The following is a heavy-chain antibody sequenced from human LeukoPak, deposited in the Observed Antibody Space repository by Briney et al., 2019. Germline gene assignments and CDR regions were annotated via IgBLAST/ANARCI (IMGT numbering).Heavy chain of an antibody. D-gene: IGHD4-23*01. CDR2: IYYSGST. V-gene: IGHV4-59*01. J-gene: IGHJ4*02. Sequence: SETLSLTCTVSGASISTYYWSWIRQPPGKGLEWIGYIYYSGSTNYSPSLKSRVTMSVDTSKNQFSLNLNSVTAADTAVYYCVTYGGNPFDYWGQGTLVTVSS. CDR3: VTYGGNPFDY. CDR1: GASISTYY.